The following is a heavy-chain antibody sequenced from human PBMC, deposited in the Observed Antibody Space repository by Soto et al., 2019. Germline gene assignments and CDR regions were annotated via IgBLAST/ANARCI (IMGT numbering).Heavy chain of an antibody. CDR3: AREDICGWALPAGAFVI. D-gene: IGHD6-19*01. V-gene: IGHV1-18*01. J-gene: IGHJ3*02. CDR2: INAYNGNT. CDR1: GYTFTSYG. Sequence: ASVKVSCKASGYTFTSYGISWVRQAPGQGLEWMGWINAYNGNTNYAQKLQGRVTMTTDTSTSTAHMELRRLRSDDTAVYYCAREDICGWALPAGAFVIWGQGIMVTV.